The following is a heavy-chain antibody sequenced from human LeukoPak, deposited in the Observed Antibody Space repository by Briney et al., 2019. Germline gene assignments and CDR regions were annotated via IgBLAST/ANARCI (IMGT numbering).Heavy chain of an antibody. Sequence: SETLSLTCTGSGGPISSYYWSWLRQPPGKGLEWIGYIYYSGSTNYNPSPKSPLTISLDTSKNQFSLKLSSVTAADTAVYYCARAGEDFDWLWFDYWGQGTLVTVSS. V-gene: IGHV4-59*01. CDR1: GGPISSYY. D-gene: IGHD3-9*01. CDR2: IYYSGST. J-gene: IGHJ4*02. CDR3: ARAGEDFDWLWFDY.